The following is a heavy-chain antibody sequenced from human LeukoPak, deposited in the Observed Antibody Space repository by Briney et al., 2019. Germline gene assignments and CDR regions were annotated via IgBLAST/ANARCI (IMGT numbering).Heavy chain of an antibody. CDR2: IRSGSATT. V-gene: IGHV3-23*01. CDR3: AKGGTGTTDWFDP. J-gene: IGHJ5*02. D-gene: IGHD1-7*01. CDR1: GFTFSNFA. Sequence: PGGSLRLSCAASGFTFSNFAMSWVRQAPGKGLEWVSTIRSGSATTSYADSVKGRFTISRDNSKKTLYLQMNSLRAGDTAVYYCAKGGTGTTDWFDPWGQGTLVTVSS.